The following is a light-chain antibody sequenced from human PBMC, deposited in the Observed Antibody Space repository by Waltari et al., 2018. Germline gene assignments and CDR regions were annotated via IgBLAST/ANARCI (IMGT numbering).Light chain of an antibody. CDR2: DAS. CDR3: QQYNTYSYT. J-gene: IGKJ2*01. Sequence: DIQMPQSPSTLSASVGDRVTLTCRASQSISSWLAWYQQKPGKAPKLLIYDASSLESGVPSRFSGSGSGTEFTLTISSLQPDDFATYYCQQYNTYSYTFGQGTKLEIK. CDR1: QSISSW. V-gene: IGKV1-5*01.